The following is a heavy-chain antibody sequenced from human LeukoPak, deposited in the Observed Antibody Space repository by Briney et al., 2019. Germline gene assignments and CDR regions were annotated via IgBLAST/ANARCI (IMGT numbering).Heavy chain of an antibody. D-gene: IGHD1-14*01. Sequence: SVKVSCKASGGTFISYAISWVRQAPGQGLEWMGGIIPIFGTANYAQKFQGRVTITTDESTSTAYMEPSSRRSEDTAVYYCARSSTPPRVWFDRWGQGTLVTVSS. J-gene: IGHJ5*02. CDR2: IIPIFGTA. CDR1: GGTFISYA. CDR3: ARSSTPPRVWFDR. V-gene: IGHV1-69*05.